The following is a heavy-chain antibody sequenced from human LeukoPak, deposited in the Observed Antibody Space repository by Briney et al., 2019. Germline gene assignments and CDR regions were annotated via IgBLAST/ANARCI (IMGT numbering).Heavy chain of an antibody. Sequence: PSETLSLTCTVSGGSISSSSYYWGWMRQPPGQGLDWIGSIYYSGSTYDNPSLKSRVTISVNTSKYQFSLKLSSVTAADTAVYYCARLASGSSIYYYYYMDVWGKGTTVTVSS. J-gene: IGHJ6*03. CDR2: IYYSGST. V-gene: IGHV4-39*01. CDR3: ARLASGSSIYYYYYMDV. CDR1: GGSISSSSYY. D-gene: IGHD3-10*01.